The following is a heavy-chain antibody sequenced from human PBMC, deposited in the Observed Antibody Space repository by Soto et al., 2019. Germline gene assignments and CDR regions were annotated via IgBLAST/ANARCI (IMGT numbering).Heavy chain of an antibody. CDR2: MNPNSGNT. Sequence: QVQLVQSGAEVKKPGASVKVSCKASGYTFTSYDINWVRQATGQGLEWMGWMNPNSGNTGYAQKLQGRVTMTRNTSISTAYMELSSLRSEDTAVYYCAREGLAAADDAFDIWGQGTMVTVSS. CDR3: AREGLAAADDAFDI. D-gene: IGHD6-13*01. CDR1: GYTFTSYD. V-gene: IGHV1-8*01. J-gene: IGHJ3*02.